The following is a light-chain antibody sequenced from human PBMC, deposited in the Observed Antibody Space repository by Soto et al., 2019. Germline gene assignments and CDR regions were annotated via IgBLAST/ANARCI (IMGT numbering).Light chain of an antibody. V-gene: IGKV1-5*01. Sequence: DIQMTQSPPTLSASVGDRVTISCRASQSISSWLAWYQQKPGKGPKLLIYDASSLGSGVPSRFSGSGSEIEFTLTISSPQPDDFATYYCQQYNSYWTFGQGTKVEIK. CDR2: DAS. CDR1: QSISSW. CDR3: QQYNSYWT. J-gene: IGKJ1*01.